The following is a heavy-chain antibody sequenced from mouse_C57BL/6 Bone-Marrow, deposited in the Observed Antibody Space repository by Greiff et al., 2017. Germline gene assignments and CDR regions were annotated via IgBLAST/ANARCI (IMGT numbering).Heavy chain of an antibody. J-gene: IGHJ1*03. CDR1: GFTFSSYG. V-gene: IGHV5-6*01. CDR2: ISSGGSYT. Sequence: EVQRVESGGDLVKPGGSLKLSCAASGFTFSSYGMSWVRQTPDKRLEWVATISSGGSYTYYPDSVKGRFTISRDNAKNTLYLQMSSLKSEDTAMYYCARKRIYSGNQERCVDVWGTGTTVTVSS. D-gene: IGHD2-1*01. CDR3: ARKRIYSGNQERCVDV.